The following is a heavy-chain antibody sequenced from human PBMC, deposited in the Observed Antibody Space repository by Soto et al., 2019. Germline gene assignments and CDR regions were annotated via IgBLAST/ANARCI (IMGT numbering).Heavy chain of an antibody. Sequence: EVQLLESGGGLVQPGGSLRLSCAASGFTFSSYPMSWVRRAPGKGLEWVSVFIGSGVSTYSADSVKGRFTMSRANAKNTRYLQMSSLRAEDSAVYYCASRSSGWYFDYWGQGTLVTVSS. D-gene: IGHD6-19*01. CDR3: ASRSSGWYFDY. J-gene: IGHJ4*02. CDR2: FIGSGVST. V-gene: IGHV3-23*01. CDR1: GFTFSSYP.